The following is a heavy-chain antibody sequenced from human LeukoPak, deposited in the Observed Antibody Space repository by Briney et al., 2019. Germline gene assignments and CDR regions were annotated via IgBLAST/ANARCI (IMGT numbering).Heavy chain of an antibody. V-gene: IGHV3-13*01. D-gene: IGHD3-22*01. Sequence: GGSLRLSCAASGFTFSSYDMHWVRQATGKGLEWVSAIGTAGDTYYPGSVKGRFTISRENAKNSLYLQMNSLRAGDTAVYYCARGKTLYYDSSGHPLPYFDYWGQGTLVTVSS. J-gene: IGHJ4*02. CDR2: IGTAGDT. CDR1: GFTFSSYD. CDR3: ARGKTLYYDSSGHPLPYFDY.